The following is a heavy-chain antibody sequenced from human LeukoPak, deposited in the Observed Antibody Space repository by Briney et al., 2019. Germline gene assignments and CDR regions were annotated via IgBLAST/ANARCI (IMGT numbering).Heavy chain of an antibody. CDR2: IYYSGTT. V-gene: IGHV4-39*07. Sequence: SETLSLTCNISGGSISSRFHYWAWIRQPPGKGLEWIGSIYYSGTTYYNPSLKSRVTLSVDTSKNQLSLRLNSVTAADTAVYYCARGPETYFDYWGQGTLVTVSS. CDR3: ARGPETYFDY. J-gene: IGHJ4*02. CDR1: GGSISSRFHY.